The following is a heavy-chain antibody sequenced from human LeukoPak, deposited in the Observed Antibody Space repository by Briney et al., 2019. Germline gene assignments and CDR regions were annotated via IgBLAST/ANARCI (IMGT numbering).Heavy chain of an antibody. CDR3: ARVSMVRGVIIPFDY. Sequence: PGASVKVPCKASGYTFTSYYMHWVRQAPGQGLEWMGIINPSGGSTSYAQKFQGRVTMTRDTSTSTVYMELSSLRSEDTAVYYCARVSMVRGVIIPFDYWGQGTLVTVSS. D-gene: IGHD3-10*01. J-gene: IGHJ4*02. V-gene: IGHV1-46*01. CDR1: GYTFTSYY. CDR2: INPSGGST.